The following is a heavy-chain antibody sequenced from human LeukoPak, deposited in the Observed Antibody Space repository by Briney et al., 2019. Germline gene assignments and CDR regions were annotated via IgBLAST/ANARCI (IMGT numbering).Heavy chain of an antibody. V-gene: IGHV1-46*01. J-gene: IGHJ4*02. CDR3: ASGAVYDSSGYYWDYFDY. CDR1: GYTFTSYY. Sequence: ASVKVSCRASGYTFTSYYMHWVRQAPGQGLKWMGIINPSGGSTSYAQKFQGRVTMTRDTSTSTVYMELSSLRSEDTAVYYCASGAVYDSSGYYWDYFDYWGQGTLVTVSS. CDR2: INPSGGST. D-gene: IGHD3-22*01.